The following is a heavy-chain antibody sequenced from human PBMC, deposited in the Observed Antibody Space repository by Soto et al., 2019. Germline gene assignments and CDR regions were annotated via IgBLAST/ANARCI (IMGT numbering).Heavy chain of an antibody. J-gene: IGHJ4*02. CDR1: GFAFSGFA. CDR3: ASDVDIVADLDY. V-gene: IGHV3-23*01. D-gene: IGHD5-12*01. CDR2: ISGGGGST. Sequence: GGSLRLSCAASGFAFSGFAMSWVRQAPGKGQEWVSVISGGGGSTYYADSVKGRFTISRDNSKHTLYLQMNSLRAEDPAVYYCASDVDIVADLDYWGQGTLVTVSS.